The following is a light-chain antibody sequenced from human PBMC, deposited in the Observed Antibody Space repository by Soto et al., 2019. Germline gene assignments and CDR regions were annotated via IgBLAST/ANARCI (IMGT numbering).Light chain of an antibody. CDR2: DTS. CDR3: QQYGSSGT. J-gene: IGKJ1*01. V-gene: IGKV3-11*01. Sequence: EIVMTQSPATLSVSPGERATLSCRASQSVSSYLAWYQQKPGQAPRLLIYDTSIRATGIPARFSGSGSGTDFTLTISSLEPEDFAVYYCQQYGSSGTFGQGTKVDI. CDR1: QSVSSY.